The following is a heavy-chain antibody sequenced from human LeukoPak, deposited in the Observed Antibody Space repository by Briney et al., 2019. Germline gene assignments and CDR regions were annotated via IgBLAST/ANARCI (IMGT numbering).Heavy chain of an antibody. CDR3: ARDLIVGFDY. Sequence: GGSLRLSCAASGFTFDDYAMHWVRQAPGKGLEWVSGISWNSGSIGYADSVKGRFTISRDNAKNTLYLQMNSLRAEDTAVYYCARDLIVGFDYWGQGTLVTVSS. CDR1: GFTFDDYA. V-gene: IGHV3-9*01. D-gene: IGHD1-26*01. J-gene: IGHJ4*02. CDR2: ISWNSGSI.